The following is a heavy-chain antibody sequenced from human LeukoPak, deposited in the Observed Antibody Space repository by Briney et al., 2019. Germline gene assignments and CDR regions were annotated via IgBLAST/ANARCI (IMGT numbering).Heavy chain of an antibody. CDR3: TSQGYCSGGSCYGRGYYYYYYMDV. J-gene: IGHJ6*03. Sequence: QPGGSLRLSCAASGFTFSGSAMHWVRQASGKGLEWVGRIRSKANSYATAYAASVKGRFTISRDDLKNTAYLQMNSLKTEDTAVYYCTSQGYCSGGSCYGRGYYYYYYMDVWGKGTTVTVSS. V-gene: IGHV3-73*01. CDR1: GFTFSGSA. CDR2: IRSKANSYAT. D-gene: IGHD2-15*01.